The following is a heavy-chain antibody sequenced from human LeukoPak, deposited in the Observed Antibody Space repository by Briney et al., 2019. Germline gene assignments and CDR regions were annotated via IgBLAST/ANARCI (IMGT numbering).Heavy chain of an antibody. J-gene: IGHJ6*03. V-gene: IGHV4-4*02. CDR3: ARIRGVGRDYYYYYMDV. CDR1: GGSIISSNW. Sequence: PSETLSLTCAVSGGSIISSNWWSWVRQPPGKGLEWIGEVHHTGSTNYNPSLKSRVIISVDKSKNQFSLNLSSLTAADTAVYYCARIRGVGRDYYYYYMDVWGKGTTVTVSS. CDR2: VHHTGST.